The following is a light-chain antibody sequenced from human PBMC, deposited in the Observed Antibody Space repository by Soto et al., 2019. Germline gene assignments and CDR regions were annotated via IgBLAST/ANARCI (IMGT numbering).Light chain of an antibody. CDR2: ATS. Sequence: EIVLTQSPGTLSLSPGERATLSCWASQTVTSTYLAWYQQKPGQAPRLLIYATSSRATGIPDRFSGSGSGTDFTLTISRLEPEDSAVYYCQEFGNSRTFGRGTKLEIK. V-gene: IGKV3-20*01. CDR1: QTVTSTY. CDR3: QEFGNSRT. J-gene: IGKJ2*01.